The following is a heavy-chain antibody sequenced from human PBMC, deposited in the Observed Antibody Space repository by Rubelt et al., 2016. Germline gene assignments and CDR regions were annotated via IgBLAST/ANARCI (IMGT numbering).Heavy chain of an antibody. D-gene: IGHD6-13*01. CDR2: ISAYNGNT. V-gene: IGHV1-18*01. CDR3: AREQQLVGGWFDP. J-gene: IGHJ5*02. CDR1: VYTFTSYG. Sequence: QVQLVQSGAEVKKPGASVKVSCKASVYTFTSYGISWVRQAPGQGLEWLGWISAYNGNTNYAQTLQGRVTMTTDTSTRTAYMELRSLRADETAVYYCAREQQLVGGWFDPWGQGTLVTVSS.